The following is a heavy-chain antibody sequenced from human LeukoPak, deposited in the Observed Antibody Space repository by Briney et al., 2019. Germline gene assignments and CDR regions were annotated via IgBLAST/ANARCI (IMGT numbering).Heavy chain of an antibody. V-gene: IGHV3-23*01. CDR3: AKGYAWYYFDC. Sequence: GGSLRLSCAASGFTFSSYAMYWVRQAPGKGLEWVSAISRSGDSTFYADSVTGRFTISRDSSQNTLYLQMSSLRAEDTALYYCAKGYAWYYFDCWGQGTLVTVSS. CDR1: GFTFSSYA. J-gene: IGHJ4*02. CDR2: ISRSGDST. D-gene: IGHD3-16*01.